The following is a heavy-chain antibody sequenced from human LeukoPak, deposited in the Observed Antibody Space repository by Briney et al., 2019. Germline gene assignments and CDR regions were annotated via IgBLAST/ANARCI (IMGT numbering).Heavy chain of an antibody. Sequence: ASETLSLTCTVSGGSISSSSYYWGWIRQPPGKGLEWIGSIYYSGSTYYNPSLESRVTISVDTSKNQFSLKLSSVTAADTAVYYCARPSRDTIFGVVIIRGSWYFDLWGRGTLVTVSS. CDR3: ARPSRDTIFGVVIIRGSWYFDL. J-gene: IGHJ2*01. CDR2: IYYSGST. D-gene: IGHD3-3*01. V-gene: IGHV4-39*01. CDR1: GGSISSSSYY.